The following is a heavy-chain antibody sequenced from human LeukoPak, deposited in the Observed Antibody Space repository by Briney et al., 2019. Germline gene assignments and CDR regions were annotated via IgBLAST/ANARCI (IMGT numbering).Heavy chain of an antibody. CDR3: ARFAVRYSSGFDY. J-gene: IGHJ4*02. CDR2: ISYDGSNK. D-gene: IGHD6-19*01. CDR1: GFTFSSYA. Sequence: PGGSLRLSCAASGFTFSSYAMHWVRQAPGKGLEWVAVISYDGSNKYYADSVKGRFTISRDNSKNTLYLQMNSLRAEDTAVYYCARFAVRYSSGFDYWGQGTLVTVSS. V-gene: IGHV3-30-3*01.